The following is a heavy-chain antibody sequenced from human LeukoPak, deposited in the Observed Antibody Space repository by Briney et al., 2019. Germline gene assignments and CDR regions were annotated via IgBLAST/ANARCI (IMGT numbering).Heavy chain of an antibody. CDR2: FDPEDGET. V-gene: IGHV1-24*01. J-gene: IGHJ3*02. CDR3: ATASLRQRFEYSSSSGAFDI. CDR1: GYTLTELS. D-gene: IGHD6-6*01. Sequence: ASVKVSCKVSGYTLTELSMHWVRQAPGKGLEWMGGFDPEDGETIYAQKFQGRVTMTEDTSTDTAYMELSSLRSEDTAVYYCATASLRQRFEYSSSSGAFDIWGQGTMVTVSS.